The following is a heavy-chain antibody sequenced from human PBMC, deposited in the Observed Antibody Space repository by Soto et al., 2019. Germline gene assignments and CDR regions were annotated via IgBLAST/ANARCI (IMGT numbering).Heavy chain of an antibody. D-gene: IGHD6-6*01. Sequence: PGESLKISCKGSGYSFTSYWISWVRQMPGKGLEWMGRIDPSDSYTNYSPSFQGHVTISADKSISTAYLQWSSLKASDTAMYYCASGSIAARRAYYYYSCGMDVWGQGTTVTVSS. V-gene: IGHV5-10-1*01. J-gene: IGHJ6*02. CDR2: IDPSDSYT. CDR3: ASGSIAARRAYYYYSCGMDV. CDR1: GYSFTSYW.